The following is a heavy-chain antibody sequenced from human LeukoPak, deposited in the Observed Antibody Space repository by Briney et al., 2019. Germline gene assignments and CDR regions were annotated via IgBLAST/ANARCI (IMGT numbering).Heavy chain of an antibody. CDR1: GYTFTSYG. Sequence: ASVKVSCKASGYTFTSYGISWVRQAPGQGLEWMGWMNPNSGNTGYAQKFQGRVTMTRNTSISTAYMELSSLRSEDTAVYYCARVYFDYGDYASPNFDYWGQGTLVTVSS. J-gene: IGHJ4*02. CDR3: ARVYFDYGDYASPNFDY. CDR2: MNPNSGNT. V-gene: IGHV1-8*02. D-gene: IGHD4-17*01.